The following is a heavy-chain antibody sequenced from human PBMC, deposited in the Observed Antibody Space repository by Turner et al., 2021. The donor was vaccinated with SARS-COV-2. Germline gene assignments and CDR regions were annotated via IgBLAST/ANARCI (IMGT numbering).Heavy chain of an antibody. V-gene: IGHV4-59*07. CDR2: TCYRGST. D-gene: IGHD3-3*01. CDR3: AGAIPICWSGDGRVNGFDP. CDR1: GGPISSYY. J-gene: IGHJ5*02. Sequence: VQLQESGPGLAKPSDTLSLTCTVSGGPISSYYWSWIRQPPGKGLVWIGDTCYRGSTNYIPSLKSRVTISVDTSENQFSLKLSSVNAADTAVYYCAGAIPICWSGDGRVNGFDPWGQGTLVTVSS.